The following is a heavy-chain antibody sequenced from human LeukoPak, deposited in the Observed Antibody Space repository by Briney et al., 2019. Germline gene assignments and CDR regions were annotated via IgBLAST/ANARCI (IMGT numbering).Heavy chain of an antibody. D-gene: IGHD2-2*01. CDR2: ISWNSGSM. CDR3: ATYSSSNGREFQY. J-gene: IGHJ1*01. V-gene: IGHV3-9*01. Sequence: GRSLRLSCAASGFTFDDYAMHWVRQAPGKGLEWVSGISWNSGSMGYADSVKGRFTISRDNAKNSLYLQMNSLRAEDTAVCYCATYSSSNGREFQYWGQGTLVTVSS. CDR1: GFTFDDYA.